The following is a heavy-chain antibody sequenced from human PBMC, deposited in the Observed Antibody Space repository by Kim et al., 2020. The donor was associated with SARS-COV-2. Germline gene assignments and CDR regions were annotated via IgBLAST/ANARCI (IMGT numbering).Heavy chain of an antibody. V-gene: IGHV4-4*07. CDR2: IYSSGTT. J-gene: IGHJ4*02. CDR1: GDSNSNNY. CDR3: ARGIGGATVFDY. D-gene: IGHD3-16*01. Sequence: SETLSLTCSVSGDSNSNNYWSWIRQPAGGALEWIGRIYSSGTTLYNPSLKSRVTVSIDTSKNQFSLKVNSVTAADTAGYYCARGIGGATVFDYWGQGTL.